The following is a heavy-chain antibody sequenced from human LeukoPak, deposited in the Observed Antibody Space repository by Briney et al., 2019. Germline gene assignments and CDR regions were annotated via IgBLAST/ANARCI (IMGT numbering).Heavy chain of an antibody. CDR1: GGTFSSYA. V-gene: IGHV1-69*05. J-gene: IGHJ4*02. CDR2: IIPIFGTA. CDR3: AREGIAVAGIDY. D-gene: IGHD6-19*01. Sequence: SVKVSCKASGGTFSSYAISWVRQAPGQGLEWMGGIIPIFGTANYAQKFQGRVTMTRDTSTSTVYMELSSLRSEDTAVYYCAREGIAVAGIDYWGQGTLVTVSS.